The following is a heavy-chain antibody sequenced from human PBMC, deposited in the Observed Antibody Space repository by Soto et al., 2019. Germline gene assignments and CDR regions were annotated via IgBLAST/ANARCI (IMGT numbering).Heavy chain of an antibody. D-gene: IGHD3-10*01. CDR3: ARDPGSGYFDY. J-gene: IGHJ4*02. CDR1: GFTVSSNY. CDR2: IGIAGST. V-gene: IGHV3-66*01. Sequence: EVQLVESGGSLVQPGGSLRLSCAASGFTVSSNYMSWVRQAPGKGLEWVSLIGIAGSTYYADSVKGRFTISRDNSKNTVSLETNSLRVEDTAVYYCARDPGSGYFDYWGQGTLVTVSS.